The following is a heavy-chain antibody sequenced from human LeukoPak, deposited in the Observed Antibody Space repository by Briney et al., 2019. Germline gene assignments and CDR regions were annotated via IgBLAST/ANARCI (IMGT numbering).Heavy chain of an antibody. CDR1: GYTFTGYY. CDR3: ARLDITIIPY. Sequence: ASVKVSCKASGYTFTGYYMHWVRQAPGQGLEWLGWTNPNSGGTNYAQKFQGRITMTRDTSITTAYMELSSLTSDDTAVYYCARLDITIIPYWGQGTLVTVSS. CDR2: TNPNSGGT. V-gene: IGHV1-2*02. D-gene: IGHD3-22*01. J-gene: IGHJ4*02.